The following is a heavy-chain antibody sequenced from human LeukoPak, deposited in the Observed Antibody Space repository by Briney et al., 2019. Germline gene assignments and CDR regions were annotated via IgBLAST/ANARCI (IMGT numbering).Heavy chain of an antibody. Sequence: PGGSLRLSCAASGFTFSSYEMNWVRQAPGKGLEWVSYISPSGSTIYSAVSVKGRFTISRDNAKNSLYLQMNSLRAEDTAVYYCARGFGDYLGYWGQGTLVTVCS. CDR3: ARGFGDYLGY. V-gene: IGHV3-48*03. CDR1: GFTFSSYE. CDR2: ISPSGSTI. D-gene: IGHD3-10*01. J-gene: IGHJ4*02.